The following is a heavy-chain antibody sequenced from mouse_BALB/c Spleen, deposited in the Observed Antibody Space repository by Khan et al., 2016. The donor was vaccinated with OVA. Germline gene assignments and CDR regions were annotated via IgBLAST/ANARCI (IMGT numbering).Heavy chain of an antibody. D-gene: IGHD2-3*01. CDR2: ISYSGST. CDR1: GYSTTSDYA. V-gene: IGHV3-2*02. J-gene: IGHJ4*01. CDR3: ARDGSRYNYAMDY. Sequence: EVQLVESGPGLVKPSQSLSLTCTVTGYSTTSDYAWNWIRQFPGNKLEWMGYISYSGSTSYNPSLKSRISITRDTSKNQFFLQLNSVTTEDTATYYCARDGSRYNYAMDYWGQGTAVTVSS.